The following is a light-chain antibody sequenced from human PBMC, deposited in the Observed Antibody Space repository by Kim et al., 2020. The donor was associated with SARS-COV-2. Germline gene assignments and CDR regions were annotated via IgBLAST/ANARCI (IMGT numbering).Light chain of an antibody. J-gene: IGKJ2*01. Sequence: SGSVGDRVTISCRASQGISTDLAWFQQKPGKTPRTLLFAASVLQSGVPSRIRGSRSGTEFTLTISSLQPEDFVTYYCQHYYTSPYTFGQGTKLEI. CDR3: QHYYTSPYT. CDR1: QGISTD. V-gene: IGKV1-16*01. CDR2: AAS.